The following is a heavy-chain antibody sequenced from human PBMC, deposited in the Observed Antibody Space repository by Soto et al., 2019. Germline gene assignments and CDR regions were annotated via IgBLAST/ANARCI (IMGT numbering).Heavy chain of an antibody. Sequence: GGSLRLSCAASGFTFSSYSMNWVRQAPGKGLEWVSSISTSSSYIYYADSVKGRFTISRDNAKNSLFLQMNSLRAEDTAVYYCARGDLTYYDFWSGSFDYWGQGTLVTVSS. CDR1: GFTFSSYS. V-gene: IGHV3-21*01. CDR3: ARGDLTYYDFWSGSFDY. J-gene: IGHJ4*02. D-gene: IGHD3-3*01. CDR2: ISTSSSYI.